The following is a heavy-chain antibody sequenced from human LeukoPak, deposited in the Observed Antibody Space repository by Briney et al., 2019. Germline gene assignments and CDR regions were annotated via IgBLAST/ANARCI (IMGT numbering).Heavy chain of an antibody. V-gene: IGHV3-7*01. Sequence: GGSLRLSCAASGFTFSSYWMSWVRQAPGKGLEWVANIKQDGSEKYYVDSVKGRFTISRDNAKNSLYLQMNSLRAEDTAVYYCARDLFYYYDSSGYINDYWGQGTLVTVSS. J-gene: IGHJ4*02. CDR1: GFTFSSYW. CDR3: ARDLFYYYDSSGYINDY. D-gene: IGHD3-22*01. CDR2: IKQDGSEK.